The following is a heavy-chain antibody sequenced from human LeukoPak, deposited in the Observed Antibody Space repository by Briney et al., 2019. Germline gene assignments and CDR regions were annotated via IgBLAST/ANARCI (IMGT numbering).Heavy chain of an antibody. Sequence: GGSLRLSCAASGFTFTNYWMFWVRQAPGKGLVWVSGINPDGSTTTYADSVKGRFTISRENAKSTLYLHMNILRVEDTAVYYCARGRHGDYHWGQGILVTVSS. CDR2: INPDGSTT. D-gene: IGHD4-17*01. V-gene: IGHV3-74*01. CDR3: ARGRHGDYH. J-gene: IGHJ4*02. CDR1: GFTFTNYW.